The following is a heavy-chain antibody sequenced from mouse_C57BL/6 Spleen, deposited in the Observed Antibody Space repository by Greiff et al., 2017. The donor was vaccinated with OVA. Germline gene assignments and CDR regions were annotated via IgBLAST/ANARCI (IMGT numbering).Heavy chain of an antibody. J-gene: IGHJ2*01. CDR3: ARGRVVGSDY. CDR2: IYPSDSST. V-gene: IGHV1-69*01. Sequence: QVQLKQPGAELVMPGASVKLSCKASGYTFTSYWMHWVKQRPGQGLEWIGDIYPSDSSTNYNQKFKGKSTLTVDKSSSTAYMQLSSLTSVDSAVYYCARGRVVGSDYWGHGTTLTVSS. D-gene: IGHD1-1*01. CDR1: GYTFTSYW.